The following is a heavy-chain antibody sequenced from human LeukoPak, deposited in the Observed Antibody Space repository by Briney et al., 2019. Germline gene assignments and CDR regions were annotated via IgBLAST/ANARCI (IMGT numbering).Heavy chain of an antibody. Sequence: SETLSLTCTVSGGSISSSFNFWGWIRQPPGKGLEWIGTIYFSGSTYYNPSLKSRVTISVDTSKNQFSLNLSSVTAADTAIYYCATLPDYDTSGDENYWGQGTLVTVSS. CDR3: ATLPDYDTSGDENY. J-gene: IGHJ4*02. CDR2: IYFSGST. D-gene: IGHD3-22*01. CDR1: GGSISSSFNF. V-gene: IGHV4-39*07.